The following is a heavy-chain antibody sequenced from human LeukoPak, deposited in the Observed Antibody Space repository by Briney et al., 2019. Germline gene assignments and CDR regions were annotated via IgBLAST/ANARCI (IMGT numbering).Heavy chain of an antibody. CDR1: GFTFSSYG. CDR2: ISGSGGST. V-gene: IGHV3-23*01. CDR3: AKGYDFWPADFDY. Sequence: GGSLRLSCAASGFTFSSYGMHWVRQASGKGLEWVSAISGSGGSTYYADSVKGRFTISRDNSKNTLYLQMNSLRAEDTAVYYCAKGYDFWPADFDYWGQGTLVTVSS. D-gene: IGHD3-3*01. J-gene: IGHJ4*02.